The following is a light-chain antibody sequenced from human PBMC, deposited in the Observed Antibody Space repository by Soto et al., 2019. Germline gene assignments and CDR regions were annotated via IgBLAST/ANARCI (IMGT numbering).Light chain of an antibody. Sequence: EIVMTQSPATLSVSPGERATLSCRASQRVSRNLAWYQQKPGQAPRLLIYDASTRATGIPDRFSGSGSETEFTLTISSLQSEDFATYYCQHYNSYSEAFGQGTKVDIK. V-gene: IGKV3-15*01. J-gene: IGKJ1*01. CDR1: QRVSRN. CDR2: DAS. CDR3: QHYNSYSEA.